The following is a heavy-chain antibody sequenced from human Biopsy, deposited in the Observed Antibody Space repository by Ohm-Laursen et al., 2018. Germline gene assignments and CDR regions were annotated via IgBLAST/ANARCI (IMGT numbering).Heavy chain of an antibody. Sequence: SSVKVSCKASGYTLTGYAMHWVRQAPGEGLEWIGLINPNTGATTYAQRFRGRVTMTRDTSISTAYMEVSSLRSDDTAVYYCAIDGNDFLTDYLKIDQWGQGTLVTVSS. D-gene: IGHD3-9*01. V-gene: IGHV1-2*02. CDR3: AIDGNDFLTDYLKIDQ. CDR1: GYTLTGYA. CDR2: INPNTGAT. J-gene: IGHJ4*02.